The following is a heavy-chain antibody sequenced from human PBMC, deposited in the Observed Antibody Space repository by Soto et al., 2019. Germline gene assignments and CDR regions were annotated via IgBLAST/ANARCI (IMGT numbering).Heavy chain of an antibody. CDR1: GVSISEKY. V-gene: IGHV4-4*07. D-gene: IGHD6-13*01. J-gene: IGHJ5*02. CDR3: VASLAASGLNWLDP. CDR2: IFANGHT. Sequence: ETLSLSCLVSGVSISEKYWNWVRQPPGKGLEWIGLIFANGHTDYNPSLKSRVTMSVDASKNQFSLRLTSMTAADTAVYYCVASLAASGLNWLDPWGRGTLVTVYS.